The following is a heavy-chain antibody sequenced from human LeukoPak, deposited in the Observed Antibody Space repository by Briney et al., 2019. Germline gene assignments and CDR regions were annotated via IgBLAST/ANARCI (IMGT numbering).Heavy chain of an antibody. CDR1: GFTFSSYA. V-gene: IGHV3-23*01. Sequence: PGGSLRLSCAASGFTFSSYAMSWVRQAPGKGLEWVSAISGSGGSTYYADSVKGRLTISRDNSKNTLYLQMNSLRAEDTAVYYCAKEDQRTYYDFWSGGVYFDYWGQGTLVTVSS. J-gene: IGHJ4*02. CDR3: AKEDQRTYYDFWSGGVYFDY. CDR2: ISGSGGST. D-gene: IGHD3-3*01.